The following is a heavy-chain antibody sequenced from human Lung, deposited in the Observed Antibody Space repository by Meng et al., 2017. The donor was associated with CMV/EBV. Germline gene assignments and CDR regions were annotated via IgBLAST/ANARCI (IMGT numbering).Heavy chain of an antibody. J-gene: IGHJ6*02. CDR1: GYTFTSYD. Sequence: ASVXVSXKASGYTFTSYDINWVRQATGQGLEWMGWMNPNSGNTGYAQKFQGRVTMTRNTSISTAYMELSSLRSEDTAVYYCARGKGSYYYYYGMDVWGQGTRVTVSS. CDR3: ARGKGSYYYYYGMDV. CDR2: MNPNSGNT. D-gene: IGHD5-18*01. V-gene: IGHV1-8*01.